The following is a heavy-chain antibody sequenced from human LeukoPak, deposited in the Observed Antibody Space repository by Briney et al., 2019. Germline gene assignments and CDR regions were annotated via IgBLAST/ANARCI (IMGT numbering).Heavy chain of an antibody. CDR2: IIPVGGTA. Sequence: GASVTVSCTASGGTFNAYSISWVRQAPGQGLEWMGRIIPVGGTADYAQKFQGRVTITADRSTTTAYLELSSLISDDTAVYFCARDRSGSNWYSDYWGQGTLVTVSS. CDR1: GGTFNAYS. CDR3: ARDRSGSNWYSDY. J-gene: IGHJ4*02. D-gene: IGHD6-13*01. V-gene: IGHV1-69*08.